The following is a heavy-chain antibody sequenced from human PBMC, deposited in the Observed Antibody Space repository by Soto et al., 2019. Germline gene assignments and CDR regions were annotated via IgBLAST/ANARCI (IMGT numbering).Heavy chain of an antibody. Sequence: RLSCAASGFTFSSYAMSWVRQAPGKGLEWVSAISGSGGSTYYADSVKGRFTISRDNSKNTLYLQMNSLRAEDTAVYYCAKDYVWGSYRWGEPDVFDIWGQGTMVTVSS. CDR2: ISGSGGST. D-gene: IGHD3-16*02. J-gene: IGHJ3*02. CDR1: GFTFSSYA. CDR3: AKDYVWGSYRWGEPDVFDI. V-gene: IGHV3-23*01.